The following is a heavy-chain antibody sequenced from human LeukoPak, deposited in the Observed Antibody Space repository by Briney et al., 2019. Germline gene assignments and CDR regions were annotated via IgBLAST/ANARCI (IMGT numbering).Heavy chain of an antibody. J-gene: IGHJ4*02. CDR2: TYYRSKWYN. V-gene: IGHV6-1*01. CDR3: AREVGGASYSSGWYPNLDY. Sequence: SQTLSLTCAISGDSVSSNSAAWNWIRQSPSRGLEWLGRTYYRSKWYNDYAVSVKSRITINPDTSKNQFSLQLNSVTPEDTAVYYCAREVGGASYSSGWYPNLDYWGQGTLVTVSS. CDR1: GDSVSSNSAA. D-gene: IGHD6-19*01.